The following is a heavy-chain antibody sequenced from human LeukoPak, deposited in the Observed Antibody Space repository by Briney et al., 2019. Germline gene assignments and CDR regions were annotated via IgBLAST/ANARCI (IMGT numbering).Heavy chain of an antibody. CDR1: GFTVSSNY. CDR2: IYSGGST. CDR3: ARSGGPTDDAFDI. D-gene: IGHD4-23*01. J-gene: IGHJ3*02. V-gene: IGHV3-53*01. Sequence: GGSLRLSCAASGFTVSSNYMSWVRQAPGKGLEWVSVIYSGGSTYYADSVKGRFTISRDNSKNTLYLQMNSLRAEDTAVYYCARSGGPTDDAFDIWGQGTVVTVSS.